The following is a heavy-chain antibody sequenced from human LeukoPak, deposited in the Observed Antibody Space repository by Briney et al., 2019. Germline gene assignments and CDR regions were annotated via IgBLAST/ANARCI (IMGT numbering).Heavy chain of an antibody. V-gene: IGHV3-23*01. CDR3: ATVQRDIVVVIAIFSFDY. CDR2: ISGNGGRT. Sequence: GGSLRLSCAASGFTFSDSAMHWVRQAPGKGLEWVSVISGNGGRTHYADSVKGRFTISRDNSKNTLYLQMTSLRVEDTAVYYCATVQRDIVVVIAIFSFDYWGQGTLVTVSS. J-gene: IGHJ4*02. CDR1: GFTFSDSA. D-gene: IGHD2-21*01.